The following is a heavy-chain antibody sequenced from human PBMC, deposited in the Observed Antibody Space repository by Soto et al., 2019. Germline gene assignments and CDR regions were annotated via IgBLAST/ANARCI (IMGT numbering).Heavy chain of an antibody. CDR3: AKDFEYCTNGVCPNDY. Sequence: GGSLRLSCAASGFTFSSYAMSWVXQAPGKGLEWVSAIGGSGGSTYYADSVKGRFTMSRDNSKNTLYLQLNSLRAEDTAVYYCAKDFEYCTNGVCPNDYWGQGTLVTVSS. CDR2: IGGSGGST. D-gene: IGHD2-8*01. V-gene: IGHV3-23*01. J-gene: IGHJ4*02. CDR1: GFTFSSYA.